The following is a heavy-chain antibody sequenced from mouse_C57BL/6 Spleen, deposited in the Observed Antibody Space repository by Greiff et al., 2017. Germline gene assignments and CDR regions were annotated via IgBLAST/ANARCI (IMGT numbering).Heavy chain of an antibody. D-gene: IGHD4-1*01. Sequence: QVQLKESGPELVKPGASVTISCTASGYAFSSSWMNWVQQRPGKGLEWIGRIYPGDGDTYYTGRFKGQSTLTADKSSSTAYMQLSSLASEDSAVDFSVPDTGTVDDWGQGTTLTVSS. CDR2: IYPGDGDT. CDR1: GYAFSSSW. CDR3: VPDTGTVDD. J-gene: IGHJ2*01. V-gene: IGHV1-82*01.